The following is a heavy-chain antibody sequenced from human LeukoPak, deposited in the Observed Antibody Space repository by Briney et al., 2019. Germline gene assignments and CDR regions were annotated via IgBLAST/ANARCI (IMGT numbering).Heavy chain of an antibody. Sequence: SQTLSLTCAISGDSVSSNSITWNWIRQSPSRGLEWLGRTYYRSTWYNDYAVSVRGRITVNPDTSKNQFSLHLDSVTPEDTAVYYCARRLTQYDCFDPWGQGILVTVSS. CDR2: TYYRSTWYN. V-gene: IGHV6-1*01. J-gene: IGHJ5*02. CDR1: GDSVSSNSIT. CDR3: ARRLTQYDCFDP. D-gene: IGHD2-2*01.